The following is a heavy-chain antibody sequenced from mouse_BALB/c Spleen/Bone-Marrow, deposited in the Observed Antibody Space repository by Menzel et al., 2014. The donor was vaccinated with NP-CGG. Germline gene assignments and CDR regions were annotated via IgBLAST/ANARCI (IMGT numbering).Heavy chain of an antibody. D-gene: IGHD2-3*01. V-gene: IGHV3-8*02. Sequence: VHVKQSGPSLVKPSPTLSLACSVTGDSITSGYWNWIRKFPGNKLEYMGYISYSGSTYYSPSLKSRISITRDASKNQYYLQLNSVTTEDTATYYCATYDGYYFDYWGQGTPLTVSS. CDR2: ISYSGST. J-gene: IGHJ2*01. CDR3: ATYDGYYFDY. CDR1: GDSITSGY.